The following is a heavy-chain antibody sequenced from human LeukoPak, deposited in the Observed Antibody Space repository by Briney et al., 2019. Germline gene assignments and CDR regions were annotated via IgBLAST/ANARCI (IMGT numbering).Heavy chain of an antibody. CDR2: IYTSGST. D-gene: IGHD4-17*01. CDR3: ARGPTTVQGGGFDP. V-gene: IGHV4-4*07. CDR1: GGSISSYY. J-gene: IGHJ5*02. Sequence: SETLSLTCTVSGGSISSYYWSWIRQPAGKGLEWIGRIYTSGSTNYNPSLKSRVTISVDTSENQFSLKLSSVPAAATAVYYCARGPTTVQGGGFDPWGQGTLVTVSS.